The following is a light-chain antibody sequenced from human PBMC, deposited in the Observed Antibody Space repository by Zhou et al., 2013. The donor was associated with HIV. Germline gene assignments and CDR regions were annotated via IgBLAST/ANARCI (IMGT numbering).Light chain of an antibody. CDR1: QSVSSA. CDR3: QQHGTSPPFT. J-gene: IGKJ3*01. V-gene: IGKV3-20*01. CDR2: GAS. Sequence: EIVMTQSPATLSVSPGERVTLSCRASQSVSSALAWYQQKTGQAPRLLIYGASSRATGIPDRFSGSGSGTDFTLTISRLEPEDFAVYYCQQHGTSPPFTFG.